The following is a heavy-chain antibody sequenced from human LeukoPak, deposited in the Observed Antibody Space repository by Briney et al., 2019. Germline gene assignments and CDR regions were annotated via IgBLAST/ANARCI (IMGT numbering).Heavy chain of an antibody. CDR1: GFIFSTYS. D-gene: IGHD3-16*01. CDR3: ARDSIRGGYYMDV. CDR2: ISSSGSTI. Sequence: GGSLRLSCAASGFIFSTYSMNWVRQAPGKGLEWVSYISSSGSTIYYADSVKGRFTISRDNAKNSLYLQMNSLRAEDTAVYYCARDSIRGGYYMDVWGKGTTVTISS. J-gene: IGHJ6*03. V-gene: IGHV3-48*04.